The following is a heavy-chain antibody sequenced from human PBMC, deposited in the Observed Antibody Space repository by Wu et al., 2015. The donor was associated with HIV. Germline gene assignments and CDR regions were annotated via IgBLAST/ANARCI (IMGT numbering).Heavy chain of an antibody. CDR2: INPNSGGT. CDR1: GGTFSSYA. CDR3: ARDTNYWYFDV. Sequence: QVQLVQSGAEVKKPGSSVKVSCKASGGTFSSYAISWVRQAPGQGLEWMGWINPNSGGTNYAQKFQGRVTMTRDTSFSIVYMELRRLRSDDTAVYYCARDTNYWYFDVWGRGTSVTVSS. V-gene: IGHV1-2*02. D-gene: IGHD3-3*01. J-gene: IGHJ2*01.